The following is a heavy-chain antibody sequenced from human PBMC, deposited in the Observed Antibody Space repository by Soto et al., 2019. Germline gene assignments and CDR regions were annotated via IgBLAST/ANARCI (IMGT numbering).Heavy chain of an antibody. CDR1: GGSISSYY. V-gene: IGHV4-59*01. CDR3: ASTARPGSSYYYYYMDV. D-gene: IGHD6-6*01. Sequence: SETLSLTWTLSGGSISSYYCSWIRQPPGRGLGWIGYIHYSVSTKYNPSLNSRVTISVETSKKQISLNLSSVTAASTAVYYWASTARPGSSYYYYYMDVWGQGTTVTVSS. CDR2: IHYSVST. J-gene: IGHJ6*03.